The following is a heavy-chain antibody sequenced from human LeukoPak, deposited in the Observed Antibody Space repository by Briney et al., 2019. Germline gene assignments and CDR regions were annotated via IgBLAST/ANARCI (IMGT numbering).Heavy chain of an antibody. CDR3: AREEYGDYVGY. Sequence: PSETLSLTCTVSGGSISSYSWSWIRQPPGKRLEWISYVYYSGTTNYNPSLRSRVTISVDTSKNQFSLKLNSVTAADTAVYYCAREEYGDYVGYWGQGTLVTVAS. CDR1: GGSISSYS. CDR2: VYYSGTT. D-gene: IGHD4-17*01. J-gene: IGHJ4*02. V-gene: IGHV4-59*01.